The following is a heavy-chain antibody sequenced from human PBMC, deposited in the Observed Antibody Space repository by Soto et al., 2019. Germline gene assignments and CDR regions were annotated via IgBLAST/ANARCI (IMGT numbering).Heavy chain of an antibody. V-gene: IGHV3-9*01. CDR2: ISWTGGSM. D-gene: IGHD4-4*01. CDR1: GFTFDDYA. CDR3: AKGPVDSNYEFDH. Sequence: EVQLVESGGGLVQPGRSLRLSCAASGFTFDDYAMHWVRQAPGKGLEWVSGISWTGGSMGYADSVKGRFSISRDNXKNSLYLQMNSLRADDTALYYCAKGPVDSNYEFDHWGQGTLVTVSS. J-gene: IGHJ4*02.